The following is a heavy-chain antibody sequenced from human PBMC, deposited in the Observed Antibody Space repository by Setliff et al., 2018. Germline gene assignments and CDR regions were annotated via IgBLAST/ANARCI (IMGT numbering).Heavy chain of an antibody. Sequence: GGSLRLSCAVSGFTVDDNFMTWVRQAPGKGLEWVSLIYLGGTTHYADSVKGRFVISRDNLQNTLYLQMNSLRAEETAVYYCARWSILTGTDAFDIWGQGTMVTVSS. CDR2: IYLGGTT. CDR3: ARWSILTGTDAFDI. D-gene: IGHD3-9*01. V-gene: IGHV3-53*01. CDR1: GFTVDDNF. J-gene: IGHJ3*02.